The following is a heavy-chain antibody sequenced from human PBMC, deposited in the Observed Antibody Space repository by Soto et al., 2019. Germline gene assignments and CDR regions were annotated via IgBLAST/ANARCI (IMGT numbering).Heavy chain of an antibody. CDR1: GGSISSYY. Sequence: SETLSLTCTVSGGSISSYYWSWIRQPPGKGLEWIGYIYYSGSTNYNPSLKSRVTISVDTSKNQFSLKLSSVTAADTAVYYCARDNGLDYYGMDVWGQGTTVTVSS. J-gene: IGHJ6*02. D-gene: IGHD3-16*01. CDR2: IYYSGST. V-gene: IGHV4-59*01. CDR3: ARDNGLDYYGMDV.